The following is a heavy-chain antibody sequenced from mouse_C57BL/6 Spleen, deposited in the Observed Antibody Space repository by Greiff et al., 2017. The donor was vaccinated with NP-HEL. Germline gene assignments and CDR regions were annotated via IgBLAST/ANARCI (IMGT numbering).Heavy chain of an antibody. D-gene: IGHD1-1*01. J-gene: IGHJ1*03. CDR1: GFSLTSYA. V-gene: IGHV2-9-1*01. CDR3: ARTTTVVATSWYFDV. CDR2: IWTGGGT. Sequence: VKLQQSGPGLVAPSQSLSITCTVSGFSLTSYAISWVRQPPGKGLEWLGVIWTGGGTNYNSALKSRLSISKDNSKSQVFLKMNSLQTDDTARYYCARTTTVVATSWYFDVWGTGTTVTVSS.